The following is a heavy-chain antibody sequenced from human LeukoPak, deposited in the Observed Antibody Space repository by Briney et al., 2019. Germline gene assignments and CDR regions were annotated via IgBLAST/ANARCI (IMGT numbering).Heavy chain of an antibody. J-gene: IGHJ6*03. V-gene: IGHV3-23*01. CDR2: FSGCGGTT. CDR3: ANGNRCTSPNCLGYYYFYMDV. D-gene: IGHD2-8*01. CDR1: GFTFSSYA. Sequence: YPGGSLRLSCAASGFTFSSYAMIWVRQAPGRGLEWVSGFSGCGGTTYYADSVKGRFTISRDNSKNTLYLQMNSLRAEDTAVYYCANGNRCTSPNCLGYYYFYMDVWGKGTTVTVSS.